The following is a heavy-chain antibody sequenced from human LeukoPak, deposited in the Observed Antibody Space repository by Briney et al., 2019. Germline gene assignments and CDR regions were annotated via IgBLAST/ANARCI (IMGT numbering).Heavy chain of an antibody. J-gene: IGHJ4*02. Sequence: GGSVRLSCSASGFTFSSYWMHWVRQAPAKGREWLTFIWHDGSKKYYAEYVKGRFSISRANSKGTLYLQMNSLRGGDTAVYYCARDSIYGASPGYYFDYWGQGTLVTVSS. V-gene: IGHV3-33*01. D-gene: IGHD4-17*01. CDR3: ARDSIYGASPGYYFDY. CDR2: IWHDGSKK. CDR1: GFTFSSYW.